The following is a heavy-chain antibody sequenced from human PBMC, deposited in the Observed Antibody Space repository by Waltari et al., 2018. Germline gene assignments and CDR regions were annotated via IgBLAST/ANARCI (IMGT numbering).Heavy chain of an antibody. V-gene: IGHV1-2*02. Sequence: QVQLVQSGTEVKKPGASVKVSCQASGYSFPDYHLHWVRQTPVQGLEWLGWINPKNGDTSYAQNFLGRVTMTRDTSINTVYMDLSGLRSDDTAVFYCARDPGPIVGAPDYWGQGTLVTVSS. J-gene: IGHJ4*02. D-gene: IGHD1-26*01. CDR3: ARDPGPIVGAPDY. CDR2: INPKNGDT. CDR1: GYSFPDYH.